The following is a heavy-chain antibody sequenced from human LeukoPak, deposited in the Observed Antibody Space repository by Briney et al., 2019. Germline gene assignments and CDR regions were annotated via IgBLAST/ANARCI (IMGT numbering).Heavy chain of an antibody. Sequence: GGSLRLSCAASGFTVSSNYMSWVRQAPGKGLEWVAFIRYDGSNKYYADSVKGRFTISRDNSKNTLYLQMNSLRAEDTAVYYCARAPDTYDILTGSVYYYYYMDVWGKGATVTISS. CDR1: GFTVSSNY. J-gene: IGHJ6*03. V-gene: IGHV3-30*02. CDR2: IRYDGSNK. CDR3: ARAPDTYDILTGSVYYYYYMDV. D-gene: IGHD3-9*01.